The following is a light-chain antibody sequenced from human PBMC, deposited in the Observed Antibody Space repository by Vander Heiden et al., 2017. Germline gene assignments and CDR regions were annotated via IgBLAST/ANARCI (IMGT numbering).Light chain of an antibody. Sequence: QSALTQPRSVSGSPGQSVTISCTGTSSYVGGYNYVSWYQQYPGKAPKLMINDVSERPSGVPVRFSGSKSGNTASLTISGLQAEDEADYYCASYAGSYTEVFGGGTKLTVL. CDR3: ASYAGSYTEV. V-gene: IGLV2-11*01. CDR2: DVS. J-gene: IGLJ3*02. CDR1: SSYVGGYNY.